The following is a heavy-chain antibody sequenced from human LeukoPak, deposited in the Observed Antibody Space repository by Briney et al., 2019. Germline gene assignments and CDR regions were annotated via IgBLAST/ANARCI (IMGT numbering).Heavy chain of an antibody. Sequence: PSETLSLTCAVYGGSFSGYYWSWIRQPPGRGLEWIGEINHSGSTNYNPSLKSRVTISVDTSKNQFSLKLSSVTAADTAVYYCARHRGYDFWSGYYYYSDYWGQGTLVTVSS. V-gene: IGHV4-34*01. CDR2: INHSGST. CDR1: GGSFSGYY. D-gene: IGHD3-3*01. CDR3: ARHRGYDFWSGYYYYSDY. J-gene: IGHJ4*02.